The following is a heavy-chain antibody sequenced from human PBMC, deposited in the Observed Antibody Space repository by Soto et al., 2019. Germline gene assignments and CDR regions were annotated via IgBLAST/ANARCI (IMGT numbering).Heavy chain of an antibody. CDR3: AGHTNSYASRGYYGY. V-gene: IGHV3-21*01. Sequence: EVQLVESGGGLVKPGGSLRLSCAASGFTFSSYSMNWVRQAPGKGLEWVSSISSSSSYIYYADSVKGRFTISRDNAKKSLYLQMNSLRADDTAVYYCAGHTNSYASRGYYGYWGQGTLVTVSS. CDR2: ISSSSSYI. CDR1: GFTFSSYS. D-gene: IGHD3-22*01. J-gene: IGHJ4*02.